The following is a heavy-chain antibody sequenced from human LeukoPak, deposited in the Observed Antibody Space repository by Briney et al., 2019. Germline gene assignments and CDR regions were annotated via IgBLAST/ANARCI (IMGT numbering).Heavy chain of an antibody. CDR1: GFTFSSYE. J-gene: IGHJ4*02. Sequence: GGSLRLSCAASGFTFSSYEMNWVRQAPGKGLEWVSYISSSGSTIYYADSVKGRFTISRDNAKNSLYLQMNSLRAEDTAVYYCARGNVYGDYVDYWGQGTLVTVPS. D-gene: IGHD4-17*01. V-gene: IGHV3-48*03. CDR3: ARGNVYGDYVDY. CDR2: ISSSGSTI.